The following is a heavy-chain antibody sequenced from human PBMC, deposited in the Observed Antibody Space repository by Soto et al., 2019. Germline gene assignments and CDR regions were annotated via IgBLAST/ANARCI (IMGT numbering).Heavy chain of an antibody. D-gene: IGHD6-13*01. CDR3: AEDRGPGGSTWSRRGGFDI. CDR2: IKQEGSEK. Sequence: PGGSLRPSWVASGFVSGSYWMSWVRQPPGKGLEWVANIKQEGSEKYYVDSVNGQFTISRENAENSVYLQMDSLRAEDTGVYYCAEDRGPGGSTWSRRGGFDIWGQGTMVTVSS. J-gene: IGHJ3*02. V-gene: IGHV3-7*03. CDR1: GFVSGSYW.